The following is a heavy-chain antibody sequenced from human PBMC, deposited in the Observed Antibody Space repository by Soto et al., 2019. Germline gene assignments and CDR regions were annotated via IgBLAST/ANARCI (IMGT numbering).Heavy chain of an antibody. D-gene: IGHD3-3*01. CDR3: ERDMPYYDLWNGYSGIFDS. CDR2: ISEDGDNQ. CDR1: GLSVSMYG. V-gene: IGHV3-30*03. Sequence: QVRLVESGGGLVQPGRSLRLSCEASGLSVSMYGMHWFRQAPGKGLEWVAVISEDGDNQYYGDSVKGRCTISRDTSQNTLHLQLNSLRVEDTALYYCERDMPYYDLWNGYSGIFDSWGQGTLVTVSS. J-gene: IGHJ4*02.